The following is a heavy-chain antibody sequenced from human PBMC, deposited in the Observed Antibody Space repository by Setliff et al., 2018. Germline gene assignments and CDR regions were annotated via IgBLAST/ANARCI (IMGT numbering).Heavy chain of an antibody. CDR3: ARNWVTAQHYYYGMDV. Sequence: GGSLRLSCAASGFTFSNYAMSWVRQTPGKGLEWVALIWNDGSSKFYGDSVKGRFTISRDNSKNTLYLQMDSLRAEDTAVYYCARNWVTAQHYYYGMDVWGQGTTVTVSS. J-gene: IGHJ6*02. CDR1: GFTFSNYA. CDR2: IWNDGSSK. D-gene: IGHD2-21*02. V-gene: IGHV3-33*08.